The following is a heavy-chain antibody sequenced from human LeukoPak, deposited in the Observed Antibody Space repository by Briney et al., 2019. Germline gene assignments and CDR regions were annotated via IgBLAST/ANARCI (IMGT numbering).Heavy chain of an antibody. CDR3: ATAPPRENRGARLPGYAFDI. J-gene: IGHJ3*02. CDR1: GYTFTSYG. CDR2: ISAYNGNT. V-gene: IGHV1-18*01. D-gene: IGHD6-25*01. Sequence: ASVKVSCKASGYTFTSYGISWVRQAPGQGLEWMGWISAYNGNTNYAQKFQGRVTMTEDTSTDTAYMELSSLRSEDTAVYYCATAPPRENRGARLPGYAFDIWGQGTMVTVSS.